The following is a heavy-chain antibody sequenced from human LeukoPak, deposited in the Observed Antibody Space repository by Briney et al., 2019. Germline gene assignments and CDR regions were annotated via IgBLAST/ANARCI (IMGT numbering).Heavy chain of an antibody. D-gene: IGHD2-8*01. CDR3: ARHDCSNGECHKDFDY. V-gene: IGHV4-59*08. CDR1: GGSIRSYY. CDR2: IYYTGST. Sequence: SETLSLTCTVSGGSIRSYYWSWIRQPPGKGLERVAYIYYTGSTNYNPSLKGRVTISLDTSKNQFSLKLSSVTAADTAVYYCARHDCSNGECHKDFDYWGQGTLVTVSS. J-gene: IGHJ4*02.